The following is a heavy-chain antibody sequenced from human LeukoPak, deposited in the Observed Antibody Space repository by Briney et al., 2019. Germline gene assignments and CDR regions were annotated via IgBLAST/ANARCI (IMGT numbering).Heavy chain of an antibody. CDR2: IWYDGSNK. J-gene: IGHJ5*02. D-gene: IGHD1-26*01. V-gene: IGHV3-33*06. Sequence: GGSLRLSCAASGFIFSSYDMHWVRQAPGKGLEWVAVIWYDGSNKYYADSVKGRFTISRDNSKNTLYLQMNSLRAEDTAVYYCAKSGATNVASWFDPWGQGTLVTVSS. CDR1: GFIFSSYD. CDR3: AKSGATNVASWFDP.